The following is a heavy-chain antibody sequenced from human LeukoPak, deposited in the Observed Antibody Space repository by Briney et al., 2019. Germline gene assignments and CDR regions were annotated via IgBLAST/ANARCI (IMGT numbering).Heavy chain of an antibody. CDR1: GFTFSSYG. D-gene: IGHD5-24*01. CDR2: ISYDGSNK. V-gene: IGHV3-30*03. Sequence: PGGSLRLSCAASGFTFSSYGMHWVRQAPGKGLEWVAVISYDGSNKYYADSVKGRFTISRDNSKNTLYLQMNSLRAEDTAVYYCARGPDGYNKIGYFDYWGQGTLVTVSS. CDR3: ARGPDGYNKIGYFDY. J-gene: IGHJ4*02.